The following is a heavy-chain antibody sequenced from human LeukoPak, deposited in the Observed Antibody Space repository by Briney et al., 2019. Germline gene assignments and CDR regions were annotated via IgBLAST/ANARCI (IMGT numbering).Heavy chain of an antibody. Sequence: RAGGSLRLSCAASGFTFSSYAMSWVRQAPGKGLEWVSAISGSGGSTYYADSVKGRFTISRDNSKNTLYLQMNSLRAEDTAVYYCAKDVLGVAGIDYWGQGTLVTVSS. J-gene: IGHJ4*02. CDR3: AKDVLGVAGIDY. D-gene: IGHD6-19*01. CDR2: ISGSGGST. V-gene: IGHV3-23*01. CDR1: GFTFSSYA.